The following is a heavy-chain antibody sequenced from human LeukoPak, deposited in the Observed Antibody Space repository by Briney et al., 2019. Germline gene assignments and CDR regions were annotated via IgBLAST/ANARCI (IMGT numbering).Heavy chain of an antibody. V-gene: IGHV4-39*01. CDR3: ARSAAYYDFWSGISFDP. J-gene: IGHJ5*02. CDR1: GGSISSSSYY. D-gene: IGHD3-3*01. CDR2: IYYSGST. Sequence: SETLSLTCTVSGGSISSSSYYWGWIRQPPGKGLGWIGSIYYSGSTYYNPSLKSRVTISVDTSKNQFSLKLSSVTAAETAVYYCARSAAYYDFWSGISFDPWGQGTLVTVSS.